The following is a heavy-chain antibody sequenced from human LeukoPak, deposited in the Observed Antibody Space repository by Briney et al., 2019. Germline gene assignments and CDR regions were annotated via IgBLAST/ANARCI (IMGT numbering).Heavy chain of an antibody. J-gene: IGHJ4*02. D-gene: IGHD3-22*01. CDR1: GGSISSYY. CDR3: ARGGLDYYDSSGPFDY. V-gene: IGHV4-59*01. Sequence: SETLSLTYTVSGGSISSYYWSWIRQPPGRGLEWIGYIYYSGSTNYNPSLKSRVTISVDTSKNQFSLKLSSVTAADTAVYYCARGGLDYYDSSGPFDYWGQGTLVTVSS. CDR2: IYYSGST.